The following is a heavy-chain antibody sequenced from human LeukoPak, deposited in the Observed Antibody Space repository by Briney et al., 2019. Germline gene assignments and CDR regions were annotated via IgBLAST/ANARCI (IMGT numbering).Heavy chain of an antibody. Sequence: GGSLRLSCAASGFTFNNYAMSWVRQAPGKGLEWVSSISGGGANTYYADSVKGRFTISRDNSKNTLYLQVNSLRAEDTAVYYCAKGPLTRFDYWGQGTLVTVSS. CDR1: GFTFNNYA. V-gene: IGHV3-23*01. D-gene: IGHD4/OR15-4a*01. CDR2: ISGGGANT. CDR3: AKGPLTRFDY. J-gene: IGHJ4*02.